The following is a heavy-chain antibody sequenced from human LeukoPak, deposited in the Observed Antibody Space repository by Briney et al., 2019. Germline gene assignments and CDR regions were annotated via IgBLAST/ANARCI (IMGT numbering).Heavy chain of an antibody. CDR3: VREGNELLSKNFDY. CDR2: INPHSGGT. CDR1: GFTFTGYY. J-gene: IGHJ4*02. D-gene: IGHD2-21*02. V-gene: IGHV1-2*02. Sequence: GASVKVSCKASGFTFTGYYIHWVRQAPGQGLEWMGYINPHSGGTSSPQKFQGRLTMTRDTSISAAYMELGSLISDDTAMYYCVREGNELLSKNFDYWGQGTLVTVSS.